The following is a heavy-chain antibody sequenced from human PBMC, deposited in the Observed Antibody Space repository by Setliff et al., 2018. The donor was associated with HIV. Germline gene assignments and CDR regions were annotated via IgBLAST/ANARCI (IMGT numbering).Heavy chain of an antibody. CDR3: AAQGVL. Sequence: GGSLRLSCAASGFTFSSAWMGWVRQAPAKGLEWVANISPDGSATYYVDSVKGRFTISRDNAKNSVLLQMNSLRVEDTAVYFCAAQGVLWGQGTQVTVS. CDR1: GFTFSSAW. J-gene: IGHJ4*02. CDR2: ISPDGSAT. V-gene: IGHV3-7*01.